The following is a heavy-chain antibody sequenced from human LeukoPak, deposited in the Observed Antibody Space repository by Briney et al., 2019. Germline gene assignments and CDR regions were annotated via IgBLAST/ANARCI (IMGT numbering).Heavy chain of an antibody. CDR3: AKEVPRWAAATHRYYVMDV. J-gene: IGHJ6*02. V-gene: IGHV3-30*18. Sequence: GRPLRFSCAASGFTFSSYGMHWVRQAPGKGLEWVAVISYDGSNKYYADSFKGRFNTSRDNSKSQLYQQMNSPRAEDTAGYYCAKEVPRWAAATHRYYVMDVWGQGTTVTVSS. CDR1: GFTFSSYG. CDR2: ISYDGSNK. D-gene: IGHD2-15*01.